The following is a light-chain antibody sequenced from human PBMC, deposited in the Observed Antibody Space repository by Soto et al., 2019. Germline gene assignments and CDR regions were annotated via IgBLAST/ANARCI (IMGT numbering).Light chain of an antibody. J-gene: IGLJ1*01. V-gene: IGLV1-40*01. CDR3: QSYDSSLSGYV. Sequence: QSALTQPPSVSGAPGQRVTISCTGSSSNIGAAYDVHWYQQVPGTAPKLLIYANTNRPSGVPGRFSGSKSGTSASLAITGLQAEDEADYYCQSYDSSLSGYVFGTGTQLTVL. CDR1: SSNIGAAYD. CDR2: ANT.